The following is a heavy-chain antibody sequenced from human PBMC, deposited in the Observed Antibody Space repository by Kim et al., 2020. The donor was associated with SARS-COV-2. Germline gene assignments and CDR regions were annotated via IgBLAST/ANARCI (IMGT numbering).Heavy chain of an antibody. CDR2: IYYSGST. V-gene: IGHV4-39*07. CDR1: GGSISSSSYY. J-gene: IGHJ5*02. D-gene: IGHD6-6*01. Sequence: SETLFLTCTVSGGSISSSSYYWGWIRQPPGKGLEWIGSIYYSGSTYYNPSLKSRVTISVDTSKNQFSLKLSSVTAADTAVYYCARNKRQYSSFWGPVNWFDPWGQGTLVTVSS. CDR3: ARNKRQYSSFWGPVNWFDP.